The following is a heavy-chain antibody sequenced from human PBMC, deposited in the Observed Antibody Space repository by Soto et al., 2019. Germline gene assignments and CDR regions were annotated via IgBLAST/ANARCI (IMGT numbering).Heavy chain of an antibody. CDR1: GFTFSSYA. J-gene: IGHJ4*02. CDR3: ARGGEWSLDY. CDR2: ISYDGSNK. D-gene: IGHD1-26*01. V-gene: IGHV3-30-3*01. Sequence: PGGSLRLSCAASGFTFSSYAMHWVRQAPGKGLEWVAVISYDGSNKYYADSVKGRFTISRDNSKNTLYLQMNSLRAEDTAVYYCARGGEWSLDYWGQGTLVTVSS.